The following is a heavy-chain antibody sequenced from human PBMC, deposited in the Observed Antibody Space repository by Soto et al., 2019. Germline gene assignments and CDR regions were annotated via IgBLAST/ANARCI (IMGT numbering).Heavy chain of an antibody. J-gene: IGHJ5*02. V-gene: IGHV4-30-4*08. CDR2: IYDSGST. Sequence: SETLSLTCTVSGGSISSGGYYWSWIRQHPGKGLEWIGYIYDSGSTYYNSSLKSRVNITLDTSKNQFSLKLTSVTAADTAVYYCARDNGVGPWGQGTLVTVPQ. CDR1: GGSISSGGYY. D-gene: IGHD2-8*01. CDR3: ARDNGVGP.